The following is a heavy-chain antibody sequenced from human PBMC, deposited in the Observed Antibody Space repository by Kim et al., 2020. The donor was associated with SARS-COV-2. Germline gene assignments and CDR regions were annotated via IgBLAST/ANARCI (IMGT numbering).Heavy chain of an antibody. V-gene: IGHV3-30*18. J-gene: IGHJ6*02. CDR2: ISYDGSNK. D-gene: IGHD5-12*01. CDR1: GFTFSSYG. Sequence: GGSLRLSCAASGFTFSSYGMHWVRQAPGKGLEWVAVISYDGSNKYYADSVKGRFTISRDNSKNTLYLQMNSLRAEDTAVYYCAKEGGDGYNFYYYYYGMDVWGQGTTVTVSS. CDR3: AKEGGDGYNFYYYYYGMDV.